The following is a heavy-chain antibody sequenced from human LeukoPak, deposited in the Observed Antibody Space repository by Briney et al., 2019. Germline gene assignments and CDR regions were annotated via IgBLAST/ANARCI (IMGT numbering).Heavy chain of an antibody. Sequence: SETLSLTCAVYGGSFSGYYWSWIRQPPGKGLEWVGEINHSGSTNYNPSLKSRVTISVDTSKNQFSLKLSSVTAADTAVYYCARAARYCSSTSCYRSRVSWFDPWGQGTLVTVSS. V-gene: IGHV4-34*01. CDR1: GGSFSGYY. CDR2: INHSGST. CDR3: ARAARYCSSTSCYRSRVSWFDP. J-gene: IGHJ5*02. D-gene: IGHD2-2*01.